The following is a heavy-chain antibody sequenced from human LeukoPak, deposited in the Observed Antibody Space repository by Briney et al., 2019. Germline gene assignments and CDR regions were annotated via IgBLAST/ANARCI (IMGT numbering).Heavy chain of an antibody. CDR2: ISYDGSNK. CDR1: GFTFSSYA. CDR3: AKVSPLSLLWFGEEDY. J-gene: IGHJ4*02. D-gene: IGHD3-10*01. V-gene: IGHV3-30-3*01. Sequence: GRSLRLSCAASGFTFSSYAMHWVRQAPGKGLEWVAVISYDGSNKYYADSVKGRFTISRDNSKNTLYLQMNSLRAEDTAVYYCAKVSPLSLLWFGEEDYWGQGTLVTVSS.